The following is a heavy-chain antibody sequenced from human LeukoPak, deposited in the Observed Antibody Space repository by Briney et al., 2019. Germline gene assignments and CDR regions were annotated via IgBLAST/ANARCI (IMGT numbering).Heavy chain of an antibody. J-gene: IGHJ3*02. CDR2: TYYRSKWYN. Sequence: SQTLSLTCAISGDSVSSNSAAWNWLRQSPSRGLEWLGRTYYRSKWYNDYAVSVKSRITINQDTSKNQFSMQLNSVTPEDTAVYYCARDMRSEQLVPSDAFDIWGQGTMVAVSS. CDR1: GDSVSSNSAA. V-gene: IGHV6-1*01. D-gene: IGHD6-6*01. CDR3: ARDMRSEQLVPSDAFDI.